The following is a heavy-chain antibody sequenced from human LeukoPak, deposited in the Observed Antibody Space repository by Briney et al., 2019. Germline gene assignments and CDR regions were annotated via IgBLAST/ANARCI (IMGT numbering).Heavy chain of an antibody. V-gene: IGHV3-49*04. J-gene: IGHJ4*02. CDR2: IRSKAYGGTT. Sequence: GRSLRLSCTGSGFTFCDYAMSWVRQAPGKGLEWVGFIRSKAYGGTTEYAASVKGRFTISRDDSKNIAYLQMNSLKTEDTAVYYCTSRRLERGLDYWGQGTLVTVSS. CDR1: GFTFCDYA. CDR3: TSRRLERGLDY. D-gene: IGHD1-1*01.